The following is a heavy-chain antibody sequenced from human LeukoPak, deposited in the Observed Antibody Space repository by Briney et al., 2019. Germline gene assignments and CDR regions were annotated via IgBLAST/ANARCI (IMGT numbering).Heavy chain of an antibody. CDR3: ARVNYIAARHLDY. J-gene: IGHJ4*02. Sequence: GASVKVSCKASGYTFTSYGISWVRQAPGQGLGWMGWISAYNGNTNYAQKLQGRVTMTTDTSTSTAYVELRSLRSDDTAVYYCARVNYIAARHLDYWGQGTLVTVSS. CDR2: ISAYNGNT. V-gene: IGHV1-18*01. D-gene: IGHD6-6*01. CDR1: GYTFTSYG.